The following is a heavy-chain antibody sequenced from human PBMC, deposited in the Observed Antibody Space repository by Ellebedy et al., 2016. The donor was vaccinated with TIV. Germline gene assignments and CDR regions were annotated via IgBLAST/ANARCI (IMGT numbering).Heavy chain of an antibody. V-gene: IGHV3-33*01. CDR2: IWYDGRNT. D-gene: IGHD5-24*01. CDR1: GFTFSTFV. J-gene: IGHJ4*02. CDR3: ARDEMATDY. Sequence: GGSLRLSCAASGFTFSTFVMHWVRQAPGKGLESVALIWYDGRNTFYVDSVKGRFTISRDNAKNLLYLQMNSLSAEDTAVYFCARDEMATDYWGQGTLVTVSS.